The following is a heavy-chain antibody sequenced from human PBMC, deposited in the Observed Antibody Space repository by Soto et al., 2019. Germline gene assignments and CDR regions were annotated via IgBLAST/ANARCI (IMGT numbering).Heavy chain of an antibody. V-gene: IGHV3-11*01. CDR2: ISSSGSTI. D-gene: IGHD3-16*02. Sequence: GGSLRLSFAASGFTFSDYYMSWIRQAPGKGLEWVSYISSSGSTIYYADSVKGRFTISRDNAKNSLYLQMNSLRAEDTAVYYCARDPYMITFGGVISGMDVWGQGTTVTVSS. CDR3: ARDPYMITFGGVISGMDV. CDR1: GFTFSDYY. J-gene: IGHJ6*02.